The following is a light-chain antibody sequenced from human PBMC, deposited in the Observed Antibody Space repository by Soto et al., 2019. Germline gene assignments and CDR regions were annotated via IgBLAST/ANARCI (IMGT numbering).Light chain of an antibody. CDR2: KAS. J-gene: IGKJ1*01. CDR1: QTISSW. CDR3: QHYNSYSEA. Sequence: IQMTRSPSTLSVSVGERGTITCRASQTISSWLAWYQQKPGKAPKLLIYKASTLKSGVPSRFSGSGSGTEFTLTISSLQPDDFATYYCQHYNSYSEAFGQGTKVDI. V-gene: IGKV1-5*03.